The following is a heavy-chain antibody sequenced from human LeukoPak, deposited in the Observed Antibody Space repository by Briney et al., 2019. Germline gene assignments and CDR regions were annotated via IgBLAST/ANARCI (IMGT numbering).Heavy chain of an antibody. V-gene: IGHV4-61*02. CDR2: IYTSGST. J-gene: IGHJ4*02. D-gene: IGHD4-23*01. Sequence: SETLSLTCTVSGGSISSGSYNWSWIRQPAGKGLEWIGRIYTSGSTNYNPSLKSRVTISVDTSKNQFSLKLSSVTAADTAVYYCARGAVVTPPFGWSDYWGQGTLVTVSS. CDR1: GGSISSGSYN. CDR3: ARGAVVTPPFGWSDY.